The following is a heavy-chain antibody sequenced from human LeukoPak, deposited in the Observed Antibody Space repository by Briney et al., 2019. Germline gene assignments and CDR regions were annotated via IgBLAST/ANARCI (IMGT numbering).Heavy chain of an antibody. Sequence: SETLSLTCAVSGGSISSSNWWSWVRQPPGKGLEWIGGIYHSGSTNYNPSLKSRVTISVDKSKNQFSLKLSSVTAADTAVYYCARGRPNYDILTGYVGYWGQGTLVTVSS. D-gene: IGHD3-9*01. J-gene: IGHJ4*02. CDR3: ARGRPNYDILTGYVGY. CDR2: IYHSGST. V-gene: IGHV4-4*02. CDR1: GGSISSSNW.